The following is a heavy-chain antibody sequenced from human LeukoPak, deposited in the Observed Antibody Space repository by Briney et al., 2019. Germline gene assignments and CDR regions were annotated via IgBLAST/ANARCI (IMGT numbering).Heavy chain of an antibody. V-gene: IGHV4-30-4*01. CDR1: GGSISSGDYY. J-gene: IGHJ5*02. CDR2: IHYSGST. Sequence: SETLSLTCTVSGGSISSGDYYWSWIRQPPGKGLEWIGYIHYSGSTYYNPSLRSRVTISVDTSKNQFSLKVSSVTAADTAVYYCARRPQQNWFDPWGQGTLATVSS. D-gene: IGHD6-13*01. CDR3: ARRPQQNWFDP.